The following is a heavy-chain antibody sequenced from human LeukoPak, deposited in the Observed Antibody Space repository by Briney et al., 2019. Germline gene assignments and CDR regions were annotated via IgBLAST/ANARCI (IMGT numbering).Heavy chain of an antibody. Sequence: PSETLSLTCTVSGGSISSGGYYWSWIRQPPGKGLEWIGYIYHSGSTYYNPSLKSRVTISVDRSKNQFSLKLSSVTAADTAVYYCTTSKAAAGGPGDYWGQGTLVTVSS. D-gene: IGHD6-13*01. CDR3: TTSKAAAGGPGDY. CDR2: IYHSGST. J-gene: IGHJ4*02. V-gene: IGHV4-30-2*01. CDR1: GGSISSGGYY.